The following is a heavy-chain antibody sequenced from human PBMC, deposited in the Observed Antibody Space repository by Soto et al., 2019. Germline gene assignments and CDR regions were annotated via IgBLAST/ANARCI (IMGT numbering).Heavy chain of an antibody. J-gene: IGHJ6*03. Sequence: PGGSLRLSCAASGFTVSDYYMSWIRQAPGKGLEWVSYISNSGSTTYYADSLKGRFTISRDNAKNSLSLQMNSLRAEDSAVYFCARTQKKPTPTYYYFYYYMDVWGKGTTVTVSS. V-gene: IGHV3-11*01. CDR2: ISNSGSTT. CDR1: GFTVSDYY. D-gene: IGHD3-16*01. CDR3: ARTQKKPTPTYYYFYYYMDV.